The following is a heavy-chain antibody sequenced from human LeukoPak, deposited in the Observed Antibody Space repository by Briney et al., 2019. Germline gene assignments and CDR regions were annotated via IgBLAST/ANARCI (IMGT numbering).Heavy chain of an antibody. J-gene: IGHJ4*02. Sequence: PSETLSLTCTVSGYSISSGYYWGWIRQPPGKGLEWIGSIYCSGSTYYNPSLKSRVTISVDTSKNQFSLKLSSVTAADTAVYYCARHPPYYGSGEIVSYYFDYWGRGTLVTVSS. V-gene: IGHV4-38-2*02. D-gene: IGHD3-10*01. CDR2: IYCSGST. CDR1: GYSISSGYY. CDR3: ARHPPYYGSGEIVSYYFDY.